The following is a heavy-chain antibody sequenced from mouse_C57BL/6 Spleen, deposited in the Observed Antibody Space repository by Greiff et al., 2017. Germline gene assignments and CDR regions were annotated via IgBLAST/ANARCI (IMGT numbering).Heavy chain of an antibody. CDR1: GYAFSSYW. J-gene: IGHJ2*01. Sequence: QVQLQQSGAELVKPGASVKISCKASGYAFSSYWMNWVQQRPGKGLEWIGQIYPGDGDTNYNGKFKGKATLTADKSSSTAYMQLSSLTSEDSAVYFCAREGLSFDYWGQGTTLTVSS. V-gene: IGHV1-80*01. CDR3: AREGLSFDY. D-gene: IGHD3-1*01. CDR2: IYPGDGDT.